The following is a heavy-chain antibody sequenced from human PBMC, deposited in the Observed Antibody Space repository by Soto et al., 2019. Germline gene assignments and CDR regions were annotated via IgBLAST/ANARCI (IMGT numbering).Heavy chain of an antibody. D-gene: IGHD4-17*01. V-gene: IGHV1-18*04. CDR2: VSAYSGHK. CDR3: ARPSGGYGDYAWSLAY. CDR1: GYAFGGYA. J-gene: IGHJ4*02. Sequence: QVQLVQSGAEVKKPGASVKVSCKASGYAFGGYAISWVRQAPGQGLEWMGWVSAYSGHKDYAQNLQGRVSMTTETSTSTAYMELGSLTSDDTAVYYCARPSGGYGDYAWSLAYWGQGTLVTVSS.